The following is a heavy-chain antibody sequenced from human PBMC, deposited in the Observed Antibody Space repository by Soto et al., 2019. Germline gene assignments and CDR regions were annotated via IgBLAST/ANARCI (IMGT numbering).Heavy chain of an antibody. CDR1: GGTFSSYA. J-gene: IGHJ6*02. CDR2: IIPIFGTA. V-gene: IGHV1-69*13. CDR3: ARITYGSGSNPYYYYGMDV. Sequence: WASVKVSCKASGGTFSSYAISWVRQAPGQGLEWMGGIIPIFGTANYAQKFQGRVTITADESTSTAYMELSSLRSEDTAVYYCARITYGSGSNPYYYYGMDVWGQGTTVTVSS. D-gene: IGHD3-10*01.